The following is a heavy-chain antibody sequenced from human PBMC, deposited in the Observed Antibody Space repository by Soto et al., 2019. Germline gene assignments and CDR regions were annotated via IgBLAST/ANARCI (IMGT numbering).Heavy chain of an antibody. CDR3: AKDLWFGESPHYY. D-gene: IGHD3-10*01. CDR1: GFTFSSYA. Sequence: PGGSLRLSCAASGFTFSSYAMSWVRQAPGKGLEWVSAISGSGGSTYYADSVKGRFTISRDNSKNTLYLQMNSLRAEDTAVYFCAKDLWFGESPHYYWGQGTLITVSS. V-gene: IGHV3-23*01. J-gene: IGHJ4*02. CDR2: ISGSGGST.